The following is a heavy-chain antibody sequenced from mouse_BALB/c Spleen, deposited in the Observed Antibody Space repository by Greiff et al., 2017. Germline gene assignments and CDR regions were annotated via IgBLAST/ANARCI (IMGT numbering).Heavy chain of an antibody. CDR1: GYSITSDYA. CDR3: ARLHYAMDY. V-gene: IGHV3-2*02. Sequence: ESGPGLVKPSQSLSLTCTVTGYSITSDYAWNWIRQFPGNKLEWMGYISYSGSTSYNPSLKSRISITRDTSKNQFFLQLNSVTTEDTATYYCARLHYAMDYWGQGTSVTVSS. J-gene: IGHJ4*01. CDR2: ISYSGST.